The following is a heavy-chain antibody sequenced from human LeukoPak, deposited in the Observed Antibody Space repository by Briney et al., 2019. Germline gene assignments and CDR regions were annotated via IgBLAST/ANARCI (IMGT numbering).Heavy chain of an antibody. CDR3: ARHSSNWFDP. CDR1: GDTFTGNH. J-gene: IGHJ5*02. CDR2: INPNIGET. Sequence: ASLRVSSKPSGDTFTGNHMHSVPQAPGERVEWMGLINPNIGETNYAQKFRGRVTMTTATSITTAYMKLSGLTSDDTAMYYCARHSSNWFDPWGQGTLVTVSS. V-gene: IGHV1-2*02.